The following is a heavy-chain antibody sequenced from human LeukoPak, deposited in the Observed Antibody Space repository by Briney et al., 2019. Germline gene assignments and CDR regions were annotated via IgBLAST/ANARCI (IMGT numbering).Heavy chain of an antibody. J-gene: IGHJ4*02. CDR2: IYYSGST. V-gene: IGHV4-30-4*01. CDR3: ARAFHTYYDFWSGYQVDY. D-gene: IGHD3-3*01. Sequence: SQTLSLTCTVSGGSISSGDYYWSWIGQPPGKGLEWIGYIYYSGSTYYNPSLKSRVTVSVDTSKNQFSLKLSSVTAADTAVYYCARAFHTYYDFWSGYQVDYWGQGTLVTVSS. CDR1: GGSISSGDYY.